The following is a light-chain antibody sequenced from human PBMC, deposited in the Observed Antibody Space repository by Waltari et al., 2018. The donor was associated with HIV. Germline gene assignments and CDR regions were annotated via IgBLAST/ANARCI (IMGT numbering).Light chain of an antibody. J-gene: IGLJ1*01. CDR3: NSRDSSGYSYV. CDR2: GKN. V-gene: IGLV3-19*01. CDR1: SLRSYY. Sequence: SSELTQAPAVSVALGQTVTITCQGDSLRSYYASWYQQKPGRAPLLVISGKNNRPSGIPDRFSGSSSGNTASLTITGTQADDEADYYCNSRDSSGYSYVFGSGTKVTIL.